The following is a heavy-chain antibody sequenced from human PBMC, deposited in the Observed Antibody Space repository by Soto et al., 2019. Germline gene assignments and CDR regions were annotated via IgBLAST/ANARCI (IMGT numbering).Heavy chain of an antibody. J-gene: IGHJ4*02. CDR1: GYTFTSYG. V-gene: IGHV1-18*01. D-gene: IGHD3-10*01. Sequence: ASVKVSCKASGYTFTSYGISWVRQAPGQGLEWMGWISAYNGNTKYAQKLQGRVTMTTDTSTSTAYMELRSLRSDDTAVYYCARAPRGNYGYPSYFDYWGQGTLVTVSS. CDR2: ISAYNGNT. CDR3: ARAPRGNYGYPSYFDY.